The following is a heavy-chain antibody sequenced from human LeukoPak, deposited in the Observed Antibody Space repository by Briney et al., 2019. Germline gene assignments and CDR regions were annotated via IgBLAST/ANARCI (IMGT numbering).Heavy chain of an antibody. CDR1: GGSIISASYF. Sequence: SETLSLTCTVSGGSIISASYFWGWIRQSPGKGLEWIGTMSYSGETYHNPSLRSRVTLSVDTSKNQFSLRLTSVTAADTAVYFCARYRANWLSWFDPWGQGTLVTVSS. D-gene: IGHD1-1*01. CDR3: ARYRANWLSWFDP. V-gene: IGHV4-39*01. CDR2: MSYSGET. J-gene: IGHJ5*02.